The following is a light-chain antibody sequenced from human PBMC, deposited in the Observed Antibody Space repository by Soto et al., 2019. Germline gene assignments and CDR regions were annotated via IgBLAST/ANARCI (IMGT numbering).Light chain of an antibody. CDR3: QKRSHWPPRYP. J-gene: IGKJ2*01. CDR2: DAS. V-gene: IGKV3-11*01. CDR1: LSVSSY. Sequence: EIVLTQSRATLSLSPGESATPSSRASLSVSSYLAWYQQKPGQAPRLLIYDASNRATGIPARVSGSGSGTDSPLPISGLEPEDFAVYYCQKRSHWPPRYPFGQGTKVDSK.